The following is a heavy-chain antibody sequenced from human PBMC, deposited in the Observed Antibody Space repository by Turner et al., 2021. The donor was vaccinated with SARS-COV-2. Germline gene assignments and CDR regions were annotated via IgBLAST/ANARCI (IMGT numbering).Heavy chain of an antibody. D-gene: IGHD6-13*01. CDR2: TSYDGSNK. CDR1: GFTFSSYG. J-gene: IGHJ4*02. CDR3: ATSRSFDY. Sequence: QVQLVESGGGVVQTGRSLRLSCAASGFTFSSYGMHWVRQAPGKGLEWVAVTSYDGSNKYYADSVKGRFTISRDNSKNTLYLQMNSLRAEDTAVYYCATSRSFDYWGQGTLVTVSS. V-gene: IGHV3-30*03.